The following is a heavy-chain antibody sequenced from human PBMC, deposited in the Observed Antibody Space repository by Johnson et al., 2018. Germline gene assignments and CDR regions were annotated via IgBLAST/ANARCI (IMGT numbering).Heavy chain of an antibody. Sequence: DQLVQSGGGLVQPGGSLRLSCAASGFTFSSYRMSWVRQAPGKGLEWIAYISSTSGVIYYAYSMTGRFTLYSDHATNSLYLQMNSLRDADTAVYYCARRRDGYCSGADCFIDAFDIWGPGTMVTVSS. V-gene: IGHV3-48*02. CDR2: ISSTSGVI. J-gene: IGHJ3*02. CDR3: ARRRDGYCSGADCFIDAFDI. D-gene: IGHD2-15*01. CDR1: GFTFSSYR.